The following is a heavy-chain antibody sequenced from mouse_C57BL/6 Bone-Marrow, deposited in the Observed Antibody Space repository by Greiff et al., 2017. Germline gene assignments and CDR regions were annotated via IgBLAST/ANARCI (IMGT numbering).Heavy chain of an antibody. J-gene: IGHJ3*01. CDR1: GYSFTSYY. CDR2: IYPGSGNT. CDR3: ARQLGQGPFAY. Sequence: VQLQQSGPELVKPGASVKISCKASGYSFTSYYIHWVKQRPGQGLEWIGWIYPGSGNTKYNEKFKGKATLTADTSSRTAYMQLSSLTSEDSAVYYCARQLGQGPFAYWGQGTLVPVSA. D-gene: IGHD4-1*02. V-gene: IGHV1-66*01.